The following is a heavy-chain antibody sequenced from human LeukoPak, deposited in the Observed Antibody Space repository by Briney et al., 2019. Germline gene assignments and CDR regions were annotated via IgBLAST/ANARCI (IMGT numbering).Heavy chain of an antibody. CDR2: IYYSGST. CDR3: ARRGIAAAGSYYFDY. Sequence: PSETLSLTCTVSGGSISSYYWSWIRQPPGKGLEWIGYIYYSGSTNYNPSLKSRVTISVDTSKNQFSLKLSSVTAADTAVYYCARRGIAAAGSYYFDYWGQGTLVTVSS. J-gene: IGHJ4*02. V-gene: IGHV4-59*01. CDR1: GGSISSYY. D-gene: IGHD6-13*01.